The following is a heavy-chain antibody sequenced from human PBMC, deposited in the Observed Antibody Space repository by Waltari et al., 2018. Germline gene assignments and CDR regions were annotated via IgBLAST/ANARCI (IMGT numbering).Heavy chain of an antibody. CDR3: ARVWGGWGSDY. Sequence: EVQLVESGGGLVQPGGSLRLSWAASGFTSSSCGMSWVRKSPGKGLEWVANIKQDGSEKYYVDSVKGRFTISRDNAKNSLYLQMNSLRAEDTAVYYCARVWGGWGSDYWGQGTLVTVSS. D-gene: IGHD6-19*01. CDR2: IKQDGSEK. CDR1: GFTSSSCG. V-gene: IGHV3-7*01. J-gene: IGHJ4*02.